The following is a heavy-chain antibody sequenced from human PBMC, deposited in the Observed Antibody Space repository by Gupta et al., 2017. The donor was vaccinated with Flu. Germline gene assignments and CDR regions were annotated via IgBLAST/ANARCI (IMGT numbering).Heavy chain of an antibody. V-gene: IGHV4-38-2*02. J-gene: IGHJ4*02. CDR1: GYSISSGYY. CDR2: LYHSGNP. D-gene: IGHD3-10*01. Sequence: QVHLQESGPGLVKPSETLSLTCAVSGYSISSGYYWGWIRQPPGKGLEYIGSLYHSGNPYYNPSLKSRVTMSVDTSNNQFSLKLSSVTAADTAVYYCARDRGPYYYGSGNKAFDYWGQGILVTVSS. CDR3: ARDRGPYYYGSGNKAFDY.